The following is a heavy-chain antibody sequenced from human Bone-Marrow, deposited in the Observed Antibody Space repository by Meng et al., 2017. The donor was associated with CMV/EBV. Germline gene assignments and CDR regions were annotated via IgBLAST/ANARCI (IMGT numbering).Heavy chain of an antibody. J-gene: IGHJ4*02. V-gene: IGHV3-7*01. CDR2: MKEDGSVI. Sequence: EVEVVESGGAWVQPGGFLRLSCVTSGFTFDNYWMTWVRQAPGKGLEWVANMKEDGSVIHYADAVRGRFTISRDTSKNTVDLQMNSLRTEDTAVYYCAKDDPVFHYWGQGTLVTVSS. CDR3: AKDDPVFHY. CDR1: GFTFDNYW.